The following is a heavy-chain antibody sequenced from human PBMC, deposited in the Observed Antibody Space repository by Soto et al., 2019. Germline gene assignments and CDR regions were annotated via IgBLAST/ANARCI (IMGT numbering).Heavy chain of an antibody. V-gene: IGHV3-73*01. CDR2: IRSKANSYAT. J-gene: IGHJ2*01. CDR1: GFTFSGSA. D-gene: IGHD3-10*01. Sequence: GGSLRLSCAASGFTFSGSAMHWVRQASGKGLEWVGRIRSKANSYATAYAASVKGRFTISRDDSKNTAYLQMNSLKTEDTAVYYCTSRAPLYDWYFDLWGRGTLVTVSS. CDR3: TSRAPLYDWYFDL.